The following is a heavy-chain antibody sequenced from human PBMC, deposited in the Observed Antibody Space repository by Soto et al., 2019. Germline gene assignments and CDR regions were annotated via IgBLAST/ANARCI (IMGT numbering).Heavy chain of an antibody. CDR1: VYTFTSYY. Sequence: ASVKVSCKASVYTFTSYYMHWVRHAPGQGLEWMVIINPSGGSTSYAQKFQGRVTMTRDTSTSTAYMELSSLRSEDTAVYYCARGHSWQLTPGGMDVWGQGTTVTVSS. D-gene: IGHD6-6*01. CDR3: ARGHSWQLTPGGMDV. V-gene: IGHV1-46*01. CDR2: INPSGGST. J-gene: IGHJ6*02.